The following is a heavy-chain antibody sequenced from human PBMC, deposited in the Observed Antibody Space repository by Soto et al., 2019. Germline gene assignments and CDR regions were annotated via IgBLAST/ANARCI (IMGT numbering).Heavy chain of an antibody. CDR1: GFTFSSYG. J-gene: IGHJ4*02. CDR3: ARDQWECSGGSCSTTYADY. D-gene: IGHD2-15*01. Sequence: QVQLVESGGGVVQPGRSLRLSCAASGFTFSSYGMHWVRQAPGKGLEWVAVIWYDGSNKYYADSVKGRFTISRDNSKNTLYLQMNSLRAEDTAVYYCARDQWECSGGSCSTTYADYWGQGTLVTVSS. V-gene: IGHV3-33*01. CDR2: IWYDGSNK.